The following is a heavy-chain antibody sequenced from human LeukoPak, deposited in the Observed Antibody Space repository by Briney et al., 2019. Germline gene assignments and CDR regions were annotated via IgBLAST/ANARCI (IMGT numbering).Heavy chain of an antibody. D-gene: IGHD3-3*02. CDR3: ARDISISWFYS. J-gene: IGHJ5*01. V-gene: IGHV4-39*07. CDR2: IYRTGST. Sequence: SETLSLTCTVSGASISSDSNYWAWVRQPPGKGLQWIGSIYRTGSTFYNPSLMSRVSISIDSSKNQFSLKLSSATVADTALYYCARDISISWFYSWGQGTLVSVSS. CDR1: GASISSDSNY.